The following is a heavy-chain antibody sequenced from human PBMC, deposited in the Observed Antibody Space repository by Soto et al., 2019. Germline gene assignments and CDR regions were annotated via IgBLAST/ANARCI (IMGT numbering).Heavy chain of an antibody. CDR3: GRARAARPIYYYYYMDV. J-gene: IGHJ6*03. D-gene: IGHD6-6*01. CDR2: INHSGST. V-gene: IGHV4-34*01. CDR1: GGSFSGYY. Sequence: SETLSLTCAVYGGSFSGYYWSWIRQPPGKGLEWIGEINHSGSTNYNPSLKSRVTISVDTSKNQFSLKLSSVTAADTAVYYCGRARAARPIYYYYYMDVWGKGTTVTVSS.